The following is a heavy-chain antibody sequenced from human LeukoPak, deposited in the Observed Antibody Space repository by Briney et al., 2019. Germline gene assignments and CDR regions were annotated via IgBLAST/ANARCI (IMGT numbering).Heavy chain of an antibody. CDR2: IIPILGIA. J-gene: IGHJ4*02. CDR3: ARGDQSYTYYDFWSGYYPFDY. V-gene: IGHV1-69*04. CDR1: GGTFSSYA. Sequence: WASVKVSCKASGGTFSSYAISWVRQAPGQGLEWMGRIIPILGIANYAQKFQGRVTITADKSTSTAYMELSSLRSEDTAVYYCARGDQSYTYYDFWSGYYPFDYWGQGTLVTVSS. D-gene: IGHD3-3*01.